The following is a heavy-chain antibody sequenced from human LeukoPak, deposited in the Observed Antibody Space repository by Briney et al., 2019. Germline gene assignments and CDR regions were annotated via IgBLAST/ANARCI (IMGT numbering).Heavy chain of an antibody. CDR1: GFTFSSYA. Sequence: GGSLRLSCAASGFTFSSYAMSWVRQAPGKGLEWVSGISGSDGGTYIADSVRGRFTISRDNSKNTLYLQMNSLRAEDTAVYYCAKDLVSRYCSGGSCYSGVFDYWGQGTLVTVSS. CDR2: ISGSDGGT. V-gene: IGHV3-23*01. CDR3: AKDLVSRYCSGGSCYSGVFDY. J-gene: IGHJ4*02. D-gene: IGHD2-15*01.